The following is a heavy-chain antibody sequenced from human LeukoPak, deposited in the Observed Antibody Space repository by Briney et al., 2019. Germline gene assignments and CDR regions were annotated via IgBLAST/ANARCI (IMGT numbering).Heavy chain of an antibody. CDR3: ARDHAVADSDAFDI. CDR2: TYYRSKWYD. Sequence: SQTLSLTCALSGDSVSSKSAAWSWIRQSPSKGLEWLGRTYYRSKWYDDYAVSVKSRITINPDTSKNQFSLQLISVIPEDTAVYYCARDHAVADSDAFDIWGQGTMVTVSS. CDR1: GDSVSSKSAA. D-gene: IGHD6-19*01. V-gene: IGHV6-1*01. J-gene: IGHJ3*02.